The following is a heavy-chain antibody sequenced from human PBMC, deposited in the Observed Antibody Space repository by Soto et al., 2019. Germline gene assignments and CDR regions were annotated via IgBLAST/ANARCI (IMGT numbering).Heavy chain of an antibody. CDR2: INSSGGST. CDR1: GFTFSSYA. D-gene: IGHD3-16*01. CDR3: AIGNYDYSD. V-gene: IGHV3-23*01. J-gene: IGHJ4*02. Sequence: EVQLLESGGGLVQPGGSLRHSCAASGFTFSSYAMSWVRQAPGKGLEWVSTINSSGGSTYYADSVKGRFTSSRDNSKNTLYLQMNSLRAEDTAVYYCAIGNYDYSDWGQGTLVTVSS.